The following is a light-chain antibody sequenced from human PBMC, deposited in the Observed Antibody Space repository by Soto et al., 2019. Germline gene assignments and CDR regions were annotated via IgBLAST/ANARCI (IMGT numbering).Light chain of an antibody. Sequence: QSVLTQPPSVSGAPGQRVTISCTGSSSNIGAGYDVHWYQQLPGTAHKLLIYGNSNRPSGVPDRFSGSKSGTSASLAITGRQAEDEADYYCQSYDSSLSGLYVFGTGTKLTVL. CDR3: QSYDSSLSGLYV. CDR2: GNS. V-gene: IGLV1-40*01. J-gene: IGLJ1*01. CDR1: SSNIGAGYD.